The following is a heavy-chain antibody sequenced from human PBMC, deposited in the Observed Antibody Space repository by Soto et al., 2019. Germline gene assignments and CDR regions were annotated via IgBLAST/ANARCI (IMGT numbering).Heavy chain of an antibody. CDR2: ISEGGTTT. J-gene: IGHJ4*02. D-gene: IGHD5-12*01. CDR1: GFMFNDYE. V-gene: IGHV3-48*03. CDR3: VRDRGYSGFFY. Sequence: EVQLVESGGGLAQSGGSLRLSCAASGFMFNDYEMNWVRQAPGKGLEWVSYISEGGTTTHYTDSVKGRFTISRDNAKESLYLQMDSLRVEDTARYYCVRDRGYSGFFYWGQGALVTVSA.